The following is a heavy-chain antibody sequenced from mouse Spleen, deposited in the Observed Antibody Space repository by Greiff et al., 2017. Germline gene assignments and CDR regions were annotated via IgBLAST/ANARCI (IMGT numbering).Heavy chain of an antibody. CDR2: ISSGGST. J-gene: IGHJ1*01. CDR1: GFTFSSYA. V-gene: IGHV5-6-5*01. D-gene: IGHD3-1*01. CDR3: ARVRAYWYFDV. Sequence: EVKLMESGGGLVKPGGSLKLSCAASGFTFSSYAMSWVRQTPEKRLEWVASISSGGSTYYPDSVKGRFTISRDNARNILYLQMSSLRSEDTAMYYCARVRAYWYFDVWGAGTTVTVSS.